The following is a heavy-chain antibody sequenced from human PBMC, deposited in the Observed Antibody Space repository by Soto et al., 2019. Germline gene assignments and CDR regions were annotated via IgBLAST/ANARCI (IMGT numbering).Heavy chain of an antibody. V-gene: IGHV4-39*01. CDR2: IYYRGNA. D-gene: IGHD3-3*01. Sequence: QLQPQASGPGLVKPTENLSLTCSVSDDSINSDKYYWGWIRKPPGKGLEWIGSIYYRGNAYYTPSLQTRVTRSLDKSKSQSSLKLNSVTAADSAVYFCARLEGLATISYFFDFWGPGALVTVSS. CDR1: DDSINSDKYY. J-gene: IGHJ4*02. CDR3: ARLEGLATISYFFDF.